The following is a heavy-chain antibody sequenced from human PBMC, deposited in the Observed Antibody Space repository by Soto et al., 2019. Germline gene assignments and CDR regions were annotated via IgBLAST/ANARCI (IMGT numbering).Heavy chain of an antibody. Sequence: GGSLRLSCTASGFSFGDYAMSWVRQAPGKGLEWVGFIRSRAYGEATEYAASVRGRFTISRHDSRNIAYLHMDSLKTEDTAVYYCTRTDYDFWSGLQVGIDYWGQGALVTVSS. CDR1: GFSFGDYA. J-gene: IGHJ4*02. D-gene: IGHD3-3*01. V-gene: IGHV3-49*04. CDR2: IRSRAYGEAT. CDR3: TRTDYDFWSGLQVGIDY.